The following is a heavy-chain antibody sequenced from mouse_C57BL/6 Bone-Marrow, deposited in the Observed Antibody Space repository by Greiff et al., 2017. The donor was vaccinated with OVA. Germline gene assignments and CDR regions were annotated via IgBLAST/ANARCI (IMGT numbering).Heavy chain of an antibody. CDR1: GFSLTSYG. V-gene: IGHV2-2*01. CDR2: IWSGGST. J-gene: IGHJ2*01. D-gene: IGHD2-4*01. Sequence: VMLVESGPGLVQPSQSLSITCTVSGFSLTSYGVHWVRQSPGKGLEWLGVIWSGGSTDYNAAFISRLSISKDNTKSQVFFKMNSLQADDTAIYYCARKKASTMIFNYWGQGTTLTVAS. CDR3: ARKKASTMIFNY.